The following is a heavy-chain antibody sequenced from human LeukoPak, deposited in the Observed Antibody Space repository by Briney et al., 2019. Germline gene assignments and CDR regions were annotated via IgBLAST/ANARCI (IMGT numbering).Heavy chain of an antibody. D-gene: IGHD4-23*01. Sequence: PSETLSLTCTVSGGSISSSSHYWGWIRQPPGKGLEWIGSIYYSGSTYYNSSLKSRVTISVDTSKNQFSLKLSSVTAADTAVYYCAREVGDYGGNGFDYWGQGTLVTVSS. CDR2: IYYSGST. CDR1: GGSISSSSHY. J-gene: IGHJ4*02. CDR3: AREVGDYGGNGFDY. V-gene: IGHV4-39*07.